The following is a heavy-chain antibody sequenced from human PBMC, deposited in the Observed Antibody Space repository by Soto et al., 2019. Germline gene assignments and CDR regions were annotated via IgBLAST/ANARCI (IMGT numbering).Heavy chain of an antibody. J-gene: IGHJ5*02. Sequence: GSLRLSCAASGFTFSSYDMHWVRQATGKGLEWVSAIGTAGDTYYPGSVKGRFTISRDNAKNSLYLQMNSLRAEDTAVYYCARERFLEWLLSSWFDPWGQGTLVTVSS. CDR1: GFTFSSYD. CDR3: ARERFLEWLLSSWFDP. CDR2: IGTAGDT. D-gene: IGHD3-3*01. V-gene: IGHV3-13*01.